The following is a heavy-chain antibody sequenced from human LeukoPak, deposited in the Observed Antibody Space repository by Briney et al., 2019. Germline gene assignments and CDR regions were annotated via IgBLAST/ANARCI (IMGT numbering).Heavy chain of an antibody. CDR1: GFTFSSYW. J-gene: IGHJ5*02. Sequence: PGGSPRLSCAASGFTFSSYWMSWVRQAPGKGPEWVANIKQDGSEKYYVDSVKGRFTISRDNAKNSLYLQMNSLRAEDTAVYYCARAGVVTYYDFWSGKQNWFDPWGQGTLVTVSS. V-gene: IGHV3-7*01. CDR3: ARAGVVTYYDFWSGKQNWFDP. D-gene: IGHD3-3*01. CDR2: IKQDGSEK.